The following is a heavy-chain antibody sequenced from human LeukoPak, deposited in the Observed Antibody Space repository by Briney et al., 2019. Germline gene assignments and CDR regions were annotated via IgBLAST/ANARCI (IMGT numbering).Heavy chain of an antibody. Sequence: GGSPRLSCAASGFTFSSNAMSWVRQAPGKGLEWVSVISGSGGTTYYADSVKGRFTISRDNSKNTLYLQLNSLRAEDTAVYYCAKYYDILTGYYEAYYHYYYMDVWGKGTTVTVSS. CDR3: AKYYDILTGYYEAYYHYYYMDV. CDR2: ISGSGGTT. J-gene: IGHJ6*03. V-gene: IGHV3-23*01. CDR1: GFTFSSNA. D-gene: IGHD3-9*01.